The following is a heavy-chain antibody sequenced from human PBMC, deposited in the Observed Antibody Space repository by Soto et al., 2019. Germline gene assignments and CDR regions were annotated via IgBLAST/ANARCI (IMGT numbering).Heavy chain of an antibody. CDR3: ATSPSYYDALDV. J-gene: IGHJ6*02. CDR1: GGSFGSHA. CDR2: VIPIFGTT. Sequence: QVQLVQSGAEVKKPGSSLTVSCKASGGSFGSHAISWVRQAPGQGLEWMGGVIPIFGTTNYAQIFQGRVTISADESTGAAHMELSSLTSDDTAVYFCATSPSYYDALDVWGQGTTVTVSS. V-gene: IGHV1-69*01.